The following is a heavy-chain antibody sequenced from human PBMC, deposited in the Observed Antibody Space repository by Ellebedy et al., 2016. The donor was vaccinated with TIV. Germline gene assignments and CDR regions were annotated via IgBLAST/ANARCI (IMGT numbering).Heavy chain of an antibody. J-gene: IGHJ5*02. CDR2: IYYSGNT. CDR3: ARLHYYRSEEFDP. V-gene: IGHV4-59*08. Sequence: SETLSLTCTVSGGSISSYYWGWIRQPPGKGLEWIGYIYYSGNTNYNPSLKSRVTISVDTSKNQFSLKLSSVTAADTAVYYCARLHYYRSEEFDPWGHGTLVTVSS. D-gene: IGHD3-10*01. CDR1: GGSISSYY.